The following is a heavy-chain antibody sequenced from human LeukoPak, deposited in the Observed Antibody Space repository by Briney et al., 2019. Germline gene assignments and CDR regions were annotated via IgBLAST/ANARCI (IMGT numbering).Heavy chain of an antibody. V-gene: IGHV1-69*05. Sequence: GASVKVSCKASGGTFSSYAISWVRQAPGQGLEWMGGIIPIFGTANYAQKFQGRVTITTDESTSTAYMELSSLRSEDTAVYYCARGRRGGSTSCYALRCYYYMDVWGKGTTVTVSS. CDR2: IIPIFGTA. J-gene: IGHJ6*03. D-gene: IGHD2-2*01. CDR3: ARGRRGGSTSCYALRCYYYMDV. CDR1: GGTFSSYA.